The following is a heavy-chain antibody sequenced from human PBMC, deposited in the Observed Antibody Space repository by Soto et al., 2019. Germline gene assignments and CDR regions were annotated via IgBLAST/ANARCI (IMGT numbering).Heavy chain of an antibody. D-gene: IGHD3-10*01. CDR3: ARGIGVFDS. CDR2: IYYSGTT. Sequence: SEILSLTCTVSGDSISTYDYYWSWFRQPPGEGLQWIGYIYYSGTTYYNPSLKSRVTLSMDTSKNQFSLRLSSVTAADTAVYYCARGIGVFDSWGQGTLVTVSS. CDR1: GDSISTYDYY. J-gene: IGHJ4*02. V-gene: IGHV4-30-4*01.